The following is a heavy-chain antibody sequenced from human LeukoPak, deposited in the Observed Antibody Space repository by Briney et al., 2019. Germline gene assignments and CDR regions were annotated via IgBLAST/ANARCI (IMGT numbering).Heavy chain of an antibody. CDR2: VYYSGSP. D-gene: IGHD6-19*01. V-gene: IGHV4-39*07. Sequence: PSETLSLTCAVYTGSFSGYYWGWVRQPPGKGLEWIGSVYYSGSPYYNPSLKSRVTISVDTSKNHFSLKLSSVTAADTAVYYCARDQGNVDSSGWYLVGNAFDIWGQGTMVTVSS. CDR1: TGSFSGYY. CDR3: ARDQGNVDSSGWYLVGNAFDI. J-gene: IGHJ3*02.